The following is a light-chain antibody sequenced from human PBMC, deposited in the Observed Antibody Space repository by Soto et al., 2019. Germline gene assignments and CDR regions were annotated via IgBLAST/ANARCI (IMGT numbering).Light chain of an antibody. CDR3: QQLNSWPPIT. V-gene: IGKV1-9*01. CDR1: QDISSY. CDR2: TAS. J-gene: IGKJ5*01. Sequence: DIQLTQSPSFLSASVGDTVTITCRASQDISSYLAWYQQKPGKAPKVLIHTASTLESGVPPRFSGSGSGTHFSRTISSLQPEEYATYYCQQLNSWPPITFGEGTRLDIK.